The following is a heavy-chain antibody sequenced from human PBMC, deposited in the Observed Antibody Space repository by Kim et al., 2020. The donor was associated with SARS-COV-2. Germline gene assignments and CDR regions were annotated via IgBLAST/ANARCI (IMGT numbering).Heavy chain of an antibody. V-gene: IGHV3-30-3*01. CDR1: GFTFSGYA. J-gene: IGHJ4*02. D-gene: IGHD6-19*01. Sequence: GSLRLSCGASGFTFSGYAMHWVRQAPGKGLEWMALISFDGDNNYYADSVKGRFTISRDNSKNTLYLEMISLRAEDTAVYYCVRDRSGYTGSFDYWGQGTLVTVSS. CDR2: ISFDGDNN. CDR3: VRDRSGYTGSFDY.